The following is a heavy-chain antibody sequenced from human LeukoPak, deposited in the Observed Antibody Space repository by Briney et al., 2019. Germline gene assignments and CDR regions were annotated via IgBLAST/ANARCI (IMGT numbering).Heavy chain of an antibody. CDR2: IWYGGSNK. J-gene: IGHJ4*02. Sequence: GGSLRLSCAASGVTFSGYGMHWVRQAPGKGLEWVAVIWYGGSNKYYADSVKGRFTISRDNSKNTLYLQMNSLRAEDTAVYYCAKGLHSSSWYGFDYWGQGTLVTVSS. D-gene: IGHD6-13*01. CDR1: GVTFSGYG. CDR3: AKGLHSSSWYGFDY. V-gene: IGHV3-30*02.